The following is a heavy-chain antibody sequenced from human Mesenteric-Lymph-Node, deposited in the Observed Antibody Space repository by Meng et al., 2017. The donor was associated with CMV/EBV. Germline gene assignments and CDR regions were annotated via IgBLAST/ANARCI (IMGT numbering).Heavy chain of an antibody. CDR1: GFTLSRYR. D-gene: IGHD1-26*01. Sequence: GESLKISCAASGFTLSRYRMDWVRQAPGKGLEWVSSISSSSSYIYYADSVKGRFTISRDNAENSLYLQMNSLRAEDTALYYCARGEYSGVAPGTDAFDIWGQGTMVTVSS. CDR2: ISSSSSYI. J-gene: IGHJ3*02. CDR3: ARGEYSGVAPGTDAFDI. V-gene: IGHV3-21*01.